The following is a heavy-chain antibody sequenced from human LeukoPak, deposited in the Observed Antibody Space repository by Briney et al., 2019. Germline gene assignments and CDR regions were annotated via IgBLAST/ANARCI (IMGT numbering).Heavy chain of an antibody. Sequence: GESLKISCKGSGHSFTSYWIGWVRQMPGKGLEWMGIMYPGDSDTRYSPSFQGQVTISADKSISTAYLQWSSLKASDTAMYYCARHYCINGVCYPLYWGQGTLVTVSS. V-gene: IGHV5-51*01. CDR3: ARHYCINGVCYPLY. J-gene: IGHJ4*02. CDR2: MYPGDSDT. D-gene: IGHD2-8*01. CDR1: GHSFTSYW.